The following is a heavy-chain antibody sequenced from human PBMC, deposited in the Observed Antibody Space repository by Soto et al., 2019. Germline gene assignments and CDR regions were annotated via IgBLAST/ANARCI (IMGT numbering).Heavy chain of an antibody. Sequence: PGGSLRLSCAASGFTLNIYAVTWVRQAPGKGLEWVSTTGATGRTTYYPDSVKGRFTVSRDNSKNTLDLQMSNQTAEDTAVYYCATVHNTSRSFDYWGQGTLVIVSS. CDR2: TGATGRTT. CDR3: ATVHNTSRSFDY. J-gene: IGHJ4*02. CDR1: GFTLNIYA. D-gene: IGHD1-20*01. V-gene: IGHV3-23*01.